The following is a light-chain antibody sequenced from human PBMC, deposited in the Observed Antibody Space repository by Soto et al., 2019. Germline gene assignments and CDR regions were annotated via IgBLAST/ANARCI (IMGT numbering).Light chain of an antibody. Sequence: EVVLTQSPATLSLSPGERATLSCRASHNVNDDLAWYQQKPGQAPRLLMYDASKRATGLPARFSSSGSGTDFTLTIINLEAEDSAVYYCQQRSDWPPFTFGQGTKVEIK. CDR2: DAS. CDR3: QQRSDWPPFT. CDR1: HNVNDD. V-gene: IGKV3-11*01. J-gene: IGKJ2*01.